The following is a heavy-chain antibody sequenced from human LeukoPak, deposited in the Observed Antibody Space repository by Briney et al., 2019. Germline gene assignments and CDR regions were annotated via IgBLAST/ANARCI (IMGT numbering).Heavy chain of an antibody. J-gene: IGHJ4*02. CDR2: FNSDGSST. D-gene: IGHD4-17*01. V-gene: IGHV3-74*01. Sequence: SGGSLRLSCAASGFTFSTYWMHWVRQAPGKGLVWVSRFNSDGSSTYYADPVKGRFTISRDNAKNTLYLQMNSLRAEDTAVYYCARGRYYFDPWGRGTLVTFS. CDR3: ARGRYYFDP. CDR1: GFTFSTYW.